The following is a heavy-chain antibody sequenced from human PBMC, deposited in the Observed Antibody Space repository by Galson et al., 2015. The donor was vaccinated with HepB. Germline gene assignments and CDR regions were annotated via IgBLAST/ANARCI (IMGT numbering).Heavy chain of an antibody. CDR3: ARDRRSYCSSTSRCFYNWFDP. CDR2: INHSGST. CDR1: GESFSGYY. V-gene: IGHV4-34*01. J-gene: IGHJ5*02. Sequence: ETLSLTCAVYGESFSGYYWSWIRQPPGKGLEWIGEINHSGSTNYNPSLKSRVTISVDTSKNQFSLKLSSVTAADTAVYYCARDRRSYCSSTSRCFYNWFDPWGQGTLVTVSS. D-gene: IGHD2-2*01.